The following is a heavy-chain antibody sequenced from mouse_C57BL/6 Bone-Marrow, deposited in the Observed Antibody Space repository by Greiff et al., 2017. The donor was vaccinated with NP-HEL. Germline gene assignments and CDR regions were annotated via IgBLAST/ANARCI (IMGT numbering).Heavy chain of an antibody. J-gene: IGHJ4*01. CDR1: GYTFTSYW. Sequence: QVQLQQPGAELVKPGASVKLSCTASGYTFTSYWMHWVKQRPGRGLEWIGRIDPNSGGTKYNEKFQSKATLTVDKPSSTAYMQLSSLTSEDSAVYYCARDYGSSPSYAMDYWGQGTSVTVSS. CDR2: IDPNSGGT. V-gene: IGHV1-72*01. CDR3: ARDYGSSPSYAMDY. D-gene: IGHD1-1*01.